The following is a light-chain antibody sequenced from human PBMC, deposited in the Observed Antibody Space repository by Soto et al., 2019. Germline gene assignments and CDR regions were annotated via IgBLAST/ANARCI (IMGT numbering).Light chain of an antibody. V-gene: IGLV2-14*03. J-gene: IGLJ1*01. Sequence: QSALTQPASVSGSPGQSITISCTGTNNDVGGYNYVSWYQHHPGKAPTLMIYDVSNRPSGVSNRFSGSKSGNTASLTISGLQTEDEADYYCSSYTSSSTLHVFGPGTKLTDL. CDR3: SSYTSSSTLHV. CDR1: NNDVGGYNY. CDR2: DVS.